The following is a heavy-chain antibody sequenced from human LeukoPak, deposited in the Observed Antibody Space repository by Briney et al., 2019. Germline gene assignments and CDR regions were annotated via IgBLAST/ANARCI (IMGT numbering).Heavy chain of an antibody. CDR2: ISWNSGSI. D-gene: IGHD5-12*01. V-gene: IGHV3-9*01. J-gene: IGHJ4*02. CDR1: GFTFDDYA. CDR3: AKGSNSGYDHPVDY. Sequence: GGSLRLSCAASGFTFDDYAMHWVRQAPGKGLEWVSGISWNSGSIGYADSVKGRFTISRDNAKNSLYLQMNSLRAEDTALYYCAKGSNSGYDHPVDYWGQRTLVTVSS.